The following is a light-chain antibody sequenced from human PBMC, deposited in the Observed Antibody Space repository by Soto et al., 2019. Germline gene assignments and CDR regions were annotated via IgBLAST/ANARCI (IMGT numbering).Light chain of an antibody. CDR1: QSISSW. CDR2: KAS. CDR3: QQYNSYSKK. J-gene: IGKJ1*01. Sequence: DIQMTQSPSSLSASVGARVPITCRASQSISSWLAWYQQKPGKAPKLLIYKASSLESGVPSRFSGSGSGTESTLTISSLQPDDFATYYCQQYNSYSKKFGQGTKVDIK. V-gene: IGKV1-5*03.